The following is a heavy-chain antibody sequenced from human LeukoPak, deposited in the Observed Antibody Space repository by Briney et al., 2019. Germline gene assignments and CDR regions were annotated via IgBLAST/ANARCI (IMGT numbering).Heavy chain of an antibody. D-gene: IGHD5-24*01. CDR3: ARGDGYNFFDY. CDR2: ISGDGNST. V-gene: IGHV3-23*01. J-gene: IGHJ4*02. CDR1: GFTFSSYA. Sequence: GGSLRLSCAASGFTFSSYAMSWIRQAPGKGLEWVSVISGDGNSTYYADSVKGRCTISRDNSKNTLYLQMNSLRAEDTAVYYCARGDGYNFFDYWGQGTLVTVSS.